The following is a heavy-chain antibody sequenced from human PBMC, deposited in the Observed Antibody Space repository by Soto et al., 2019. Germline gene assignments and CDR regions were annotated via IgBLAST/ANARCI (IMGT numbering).Heavy chain of an antibody. CDR2: ISSSGNTV. Sequence: PGGSLRLSCAASRFTFSTYEMHWVRQAPGKGLEWVSYISSSGNTVYYADSVKGRFTISRDNTRNSLYLQVNSLRDEDTALYYCVRYCSTTLCNGVATRTFDYWGQGTLVTVSS. CDR1: RFTFSTYE. V-gene: IGHV3-48*03. D-gene: IGHD2-2*01. CDR3: VRYCSTTLCNGVATRTFDY. J-gene: IGHJ4*02.